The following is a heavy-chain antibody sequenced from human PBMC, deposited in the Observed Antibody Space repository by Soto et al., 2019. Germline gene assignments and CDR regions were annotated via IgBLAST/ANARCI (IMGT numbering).Heavy chain of an antibody. D-gene: IGHD5-18*01. CDR3: ARDNGYSYGYTLDH. CDR1: GGSISSGGYS. J-gene: IGHJ4*02. V-gene: IGHV4-30-2*01. Sequence: TSETLSLTCAVSGGSISSGGYSWSWIRQPPGKGLEWIGYIYHSGSTYYNPSLKSRVTISVDTSKNQFSLKLSSVTAADTAVYYCARDNGYSYGYTLDHWGQGTLVTVSS. CDR2: IYHSGST.